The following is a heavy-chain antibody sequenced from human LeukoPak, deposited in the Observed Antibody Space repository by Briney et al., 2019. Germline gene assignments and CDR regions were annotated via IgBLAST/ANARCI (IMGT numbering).Heavy chain of an antibody. D-gene: IGHD7-27*01. Sequence: SETLSLTCTVSGGSISSGGYYWSWIRQPPGKGLEWIGYIYHSGSTYYNPSLKSRVTISVDRSKDQFSLKLSSVTAADTAVYYCARGPGWFDPWGQGTLVTVSS. CDR3: ARGPGWFDP. CDR1: GGSISSGGYY. CDR2: IYHSGST. J-gene: IGHJ5*02. V-gene: IGHV4-30-2*01.